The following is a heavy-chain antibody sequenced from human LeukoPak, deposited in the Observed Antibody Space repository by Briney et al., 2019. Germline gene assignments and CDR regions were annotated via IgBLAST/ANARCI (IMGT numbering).Heavy chain of an antibody. V-gene: IGHV3-7*04. CDR1: GFTFSDYR. CDR2: IKYDGGET. Sequence: GGSLRLSCVASGFTFSDYRLSWVRQAPGKGLQWVANIKYDGGETYHADSVKGRFTISRDNAKNSLYLQMHNLRAEDTAVFYCARAYDSSGSTGDYWGQGTLVTVSS. CDR3: ARAYDSSGSTGDY. D-gene: IGHD3-22*01. J-gene: IGHJ4*02.